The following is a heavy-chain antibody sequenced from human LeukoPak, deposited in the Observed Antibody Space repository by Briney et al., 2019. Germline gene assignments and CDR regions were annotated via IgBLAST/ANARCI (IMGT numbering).Heavy chain of an antibody. CDR2: ISSSSSYI. J-gene: IGHJ4*02. CDR3: ARGPLIRFDY. CDR1: GFTFSSYS. Sequence: GGSLRLSCAASGFTFSSYSMNWVRQAPGKGLEWVSSISSSSSYIYYADSMKGRFTISRDNAKNSLYLQMNSLRAEDTAVYYCARGPLIRFDYWGQGTLVPVSS. V-gene: IGHV3-21*01. D-gene: IGHD2-8*01.